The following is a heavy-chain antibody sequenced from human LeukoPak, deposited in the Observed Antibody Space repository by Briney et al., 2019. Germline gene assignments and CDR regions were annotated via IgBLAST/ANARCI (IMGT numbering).Heavy chain of an antibody. Sequence: GGSVGLLCGASRSLFTTYGIHGARRARGRGREWVAVISFNGSNTFYTDSVKARFTISRDKSKNTLYLQMNSLRAEDTAVYYCAKRKVPAASGEWLDYWGQGTLVTVSS. CDR3: AKRKVPAASGEWLDY. CDR1: RSLFTTYG. J-gene: IGHJ4*02. CDR2: ISFNGSNT. V-gene: IGHV3-30*12. D-gene: IGHD2-2*01.